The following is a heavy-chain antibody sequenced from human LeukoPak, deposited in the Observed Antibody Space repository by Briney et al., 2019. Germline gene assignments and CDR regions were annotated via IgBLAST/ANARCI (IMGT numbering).Heavy chain of an antibody. CDR2: IKSILDGGTT. V-gene: IGHV3-15*01. Sequence: PGGSLRLSCAASGFTFSNAWMNWVRQAPGKGLEWVGRIKSILDGGTTDYAAHVKGRFAISRDDSEYTLYLQMNSLKTEDTAVYYCTTTTYSANWGQGTLVTVSS. CDR3: TTTTYSAN. CDR1: GFTFSNAW. J-gene: IGHJ4*02. D-gene: IGHD1-1*01.